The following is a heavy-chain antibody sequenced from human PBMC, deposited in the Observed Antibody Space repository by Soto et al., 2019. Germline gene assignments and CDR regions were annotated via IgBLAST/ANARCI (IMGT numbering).Heavy chain of an antibody. V-gene: IGHV3-74*01. CDR2: INRDGSST. J-gene: IGHJ4*02. CDR1: GVTFISYL. CDR3: TRVAYGDGGVFDY. Sequence: EVQLVESGGGLVQPGGSLRLSCAASGVTFISYLMHWVRQAPWKGLVWVSRINRDGSSTSYADSVKGRFTISRDNAKNTLYLQMNSLRAEDTAVYYCTRVAYGDGGVFDYWGQGTLVTVSS. D-gene: IGHD4-17*01.